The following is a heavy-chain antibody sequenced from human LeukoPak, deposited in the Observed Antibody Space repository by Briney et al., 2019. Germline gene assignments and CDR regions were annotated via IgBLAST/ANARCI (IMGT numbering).Heavy chain of an antibody. D-gene: IGHD5-18*01. Sequence: ASVKVSCKASGGTFSSYAISWVRQAPGQGLEWMGGIIPIFGTANYAQKFQGRVTITADKSTSTAYMELSSLRSEDTAVYYCARETRGYSYGYEFDYWGQGTLVTVSS. CDR2: IIPIFGTA. CDR1: GGTFSSYA. J-gene: IGHJ4*02. V-gene: IGHV1-69*06. CDR3: ARETRGYSYGYEFDY.